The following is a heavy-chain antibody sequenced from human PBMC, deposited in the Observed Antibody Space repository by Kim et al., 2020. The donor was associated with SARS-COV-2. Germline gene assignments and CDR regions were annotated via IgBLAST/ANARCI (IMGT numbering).Heavy chain of an antibody. Sequence: ASVKVSCKVSGYTLTELSMHWVRQAPGKGLEWMGGFDPEDGETIYAQKFQGRVTMTEDTSTDTAYMELSSLRSEDTAVYYCATFVVPAARAVTTVDYWGQRTLVTVSS. CDR3: ATFVVPAARAVTTVDY. CDR1: GYTLTELS. V-gene: IGHV1-24*01. CDR2: FDPEDGET. D-gene: IGHD2-2*01. J-gene: IGHJ4*02.